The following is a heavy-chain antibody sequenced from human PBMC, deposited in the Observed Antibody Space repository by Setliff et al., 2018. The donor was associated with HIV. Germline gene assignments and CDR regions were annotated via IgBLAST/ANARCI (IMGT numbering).Heavy chain of an antibody. CDR3: ARSPGFWYFDL. J-gene: IGHJ2*01. CDR2: TYYTGST. CDR1: GGSINSHH. V-gene: IGHV4-59*11. Sequence: NPSETLSLTCTVSGGSINSHHWNWIRQPPGKELEWIGSTYYTGSTAYNPSLKSLVTISLDTSKTHFSLKLSYVTAADTAVYYCARSPGFWYFDLWGPGTLVTVSS.